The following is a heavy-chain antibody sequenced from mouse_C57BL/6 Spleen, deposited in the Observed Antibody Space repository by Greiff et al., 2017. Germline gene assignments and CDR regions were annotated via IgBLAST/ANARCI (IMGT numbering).Heavy chain of an antibody. CDR1: GFTFSDYY. J-gene: IGHJ1*03. Sequence: EVNLVESEGGLVQPGSSMKLSCTASGFTFSDYYMAWVRQVPEKGLEWVANINYDGSSTYYLDSLKSRFIISRDNAKNILYLQMSSLKSEDTATYYCARGYYGSSRDWYFDVWGTGTTVTVSS. CDR2: INYDGSST. CDR3: ARGYYGSSRDWYFDV. D-gene: IGHD1-1*01. V-gene: IGHV5-16*01.